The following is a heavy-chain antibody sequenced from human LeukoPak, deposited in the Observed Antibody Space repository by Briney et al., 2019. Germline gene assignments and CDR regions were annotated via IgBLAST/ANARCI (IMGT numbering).Heavy chain of an antibody. CDR3: ARPRTYYYGSGSYWVFDY. CDR1: GCTFTSYG. J-gene: IGHJ4*02. V-gene: IGHV1-18*01. Sequence: ASVKVSCKASGCTFTSYGISWVRQAPGQGLEWMGWISAYNGNTNYAQKLQGGVTMTTDTSTSTANMELRSLRSDDTAVYDCARPRTYYYGSGSYWVFDYWGQGTLVTVSS. D-gene: IGHD3-10*01. CDR2: ISAYNGNT.